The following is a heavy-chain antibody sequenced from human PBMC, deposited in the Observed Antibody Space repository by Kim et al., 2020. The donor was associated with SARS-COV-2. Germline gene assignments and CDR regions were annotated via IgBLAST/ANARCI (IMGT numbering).Heavy chain of an antibody. CDR3: ARDTNYPLGEYYFDY. CDR1: GFTFSSYS. D-gene: IGHD3-16*01. Sequence: GGSLRLSCAASGFTFSSYSTNWVRQAPGKGLEWVSSISSSSSYIYYADSVKGRFTISRDNAKNSLYLQMNSLRAEDTAVYYCARDTNYPLGEYYFDYWGQGTLVTVSS. V-gene: IGHV3-21*01. CDR2: ISSSSSYI. J-gene: IGHJ4*02.